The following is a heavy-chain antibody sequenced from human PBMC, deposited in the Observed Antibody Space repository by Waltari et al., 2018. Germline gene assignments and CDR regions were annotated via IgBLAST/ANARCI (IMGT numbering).Heavy chain of an antibody. D-gene: IGHD5-12*01. V-gene: IGHV4-39*02. Sequence: QLQLQESGPGLGKPSENLSLTCNVSGGSITSNRHYWAWIRQPPGQGLEWLATVSYNGATYSSPSLKSLVTVSRDTSKNHLSLKLGSVTAADTAVYYCATYIGASIGTAAFDVWGQGTMVTVSS. CDR1: GGSITSNRHY. CDR2: VSYNGAT. J-gene: IGHJ3*01. CDR3: ATYIGASIGTAAFDV.